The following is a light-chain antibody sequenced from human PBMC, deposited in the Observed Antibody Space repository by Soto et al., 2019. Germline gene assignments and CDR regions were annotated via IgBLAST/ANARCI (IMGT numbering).Light chain of an antibody. CDR3: SSYTSSSTLV. J-gene: IGLJ2*01. V-gene: IGLV2-14*01. CDR1: SSEVGGYNY. Sequence: QSALTQPASVSGSRGRSITISCTGSSSEVGGYNYVSWYQQHPGKAPKLMIYEVSNRPSGISNRFSGSKSGNTASLTLSGLQAEDEADYYCSSYTSSSTLVFGGGTKLTVL. CDR2: EVS.